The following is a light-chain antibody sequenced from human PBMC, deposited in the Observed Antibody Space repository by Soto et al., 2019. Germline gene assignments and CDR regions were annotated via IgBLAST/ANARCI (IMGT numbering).Light chain of an antibody. J-gene: IGLJ2*01. CDR1: SSNIGAGYD. Sequence: QSVLTQPPSVSGAPGQRVTISCTGSSSNIGAGYDVHWYQQLPGTAPKLLIYGNSNRPSGVPDRFSGSKSGTSASLAITGLEAEDEADYCCQSSDSSLSASGVVFGGGTKLTVL. V-gene: IGLV1-40*01. CDR2: GNS. CDR3: QSSDSSLSASGVV.